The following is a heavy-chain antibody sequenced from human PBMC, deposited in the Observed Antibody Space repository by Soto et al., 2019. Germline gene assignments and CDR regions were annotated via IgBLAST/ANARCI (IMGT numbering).Heavy chain of an antibody. CDR3: ASSNIVAAPYGMDV. V-gene: IGHV1-18*01. Sequence: GASVKVSCKASGYTFTNYGISWVRQAPGQGLEWMGWINVYNGNTNYAQKFQGRVTITRDTSASTAYMELSSLRSEDTAVYYCASSNIVAAPYGMDVWGQGTTVTVSS. CDR1: GYTFTNYG. D-gene: IGHD6-13*01. J-gene: IGHJ6*02. CDR2: INVYNGNT.